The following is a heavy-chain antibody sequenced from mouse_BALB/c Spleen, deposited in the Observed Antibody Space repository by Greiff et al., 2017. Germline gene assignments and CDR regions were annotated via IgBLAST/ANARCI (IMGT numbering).Heavy chain of an antibody. Sequence: VHLVESGPGLVQPSQSLSITCTVSGFSLTSYGVNWVRQSPGKGLEWLGVIWSGGSTDYNAAFISRLSIGKDNSKSQVFFKMYSLQADDTAIYYCASHDWDAMDYWGQGTSVTVSS. V-gene: IGHV2-4-1*01. CDR2: IWSGGST. CDR3: ASHDWDAMDY. J-gene: IGHJ4*01. CDR1: GFSLTSYG. D-gene: IGHD4-1*01.